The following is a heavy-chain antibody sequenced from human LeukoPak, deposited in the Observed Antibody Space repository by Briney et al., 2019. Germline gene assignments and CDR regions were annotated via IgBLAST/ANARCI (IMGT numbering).Heavy chain of an antibody. Sequence: GGSLRLSCAASGFTFSSYAMSWVRQAPGKGLEWVSGISGSGDNTYYADSVKGRFTTSRDNSKDTLYVQVNSLGTEDTAAYYCAKGSYYDSSGSFYFDYWGQGTLVTVSS. D-gene: IGHD3-22*01. V-gene: IGHV3-23*01. J-gene: IGHJ4*02. CDR3: AKGSYYDSSGSFYFDY. CDR2: ISGSGDNT. CDR1: GFTFSSYA.